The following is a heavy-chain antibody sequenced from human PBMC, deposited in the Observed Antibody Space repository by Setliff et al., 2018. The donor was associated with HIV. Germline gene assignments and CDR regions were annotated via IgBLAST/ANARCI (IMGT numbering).Heavy chain of an antibody. CDR2: IIPREST. Sequence: SETLSLTCAVYGGSFSGYYWSWNRQPPGKGLKWIGEIIPRESTNYNPSLKSRVTISVDTSKNQFSLKLSSVTAADTAVYYCARRSGWSLDYWGRGTLVTVSS. V-gene: IGHV4-34*12. D-gene: IGHD6-19*01. CDR3: ARRSGWSLDY. J-gene: IGHJ4*02. CDR1: GGSFSGYY.